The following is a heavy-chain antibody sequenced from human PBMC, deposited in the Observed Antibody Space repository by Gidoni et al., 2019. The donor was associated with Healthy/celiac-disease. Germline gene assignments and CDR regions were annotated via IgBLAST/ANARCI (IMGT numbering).Heavy chain of an antibody. CDR2: ISGSVGST. Sequence: EVQLLESGGGWVEAGGALRLSCASAGSAFSSYAMSWVRQAPGKGLEWISAISGSVGSTYYADSVKGRFTTSRDISKNTPYLQMNRLRAEDTAVYYCAKDANRYYGSGSYEASFDYWGQGTLVTVSS. J-gene: IGHJ4*02. V-gene: IGHV3-23*01. CDR3: AKDANRYYGSGSYEASFDY. CDR1: GSAFSSYA. D-gene: IGHD3-10*01.